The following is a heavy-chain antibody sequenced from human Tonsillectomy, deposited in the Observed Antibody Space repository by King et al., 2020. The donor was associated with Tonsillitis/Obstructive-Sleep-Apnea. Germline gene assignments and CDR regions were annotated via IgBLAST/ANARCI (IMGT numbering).Heavy chain of an antibody. D-gene: IGHD6-13*01. V-gene: IGHV3-7*04. CDR2: RKRDGSDK. CDR1: GFTFSSNW. CDR3: AMGWRYFDY. Sequence: VQLVESGGGLVQPGGSLRLSCAASGFTFSSNWMSLVRQAPGKGLEWVANRKRDGSDKYFADSVRGRFTISRDNAKNSVFLQMNSLRAEDTAIYYCAMGWRYFDYWGQGTLVTVSS. J-gene: IGHJ4*02.